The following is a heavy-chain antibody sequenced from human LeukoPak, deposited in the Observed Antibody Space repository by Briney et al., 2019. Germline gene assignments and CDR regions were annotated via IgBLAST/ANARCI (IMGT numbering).Heavy chain of an antibody. CDR1: EFTFSTYA. CDR2: ISYDGTNK. D-gene: IGHD3-10*01. CDR3: ARDHPTRDIYYYYYMDV. V-gene: IGHV3-30*04. J-gene: IGHJ6*03. Sequence: PGGSLRLSCAASEFTFSTYAMHWVRQAPGKGLQWVAVISYDGTNKYYADSVKGRFTISRDNSNNTLYLQMNSLRTEDTAIYYCARDHPTRDIYYYYYMDVWGKGTTVIVSS.